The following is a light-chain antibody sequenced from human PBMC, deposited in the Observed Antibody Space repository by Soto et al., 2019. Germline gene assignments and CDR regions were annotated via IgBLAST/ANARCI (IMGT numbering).Light chain of an antibody. CDR3: QSYDSRLSVV. J-gene: IGLJ2*01. CDR2: DNS. V-gene: IGLV1-40*01. CDR1: YSSFGAGWD. Sequence: QLVLTQPPSVSGAPGLRVTLSCTGSYSSFGAGWDVHCYQRLPGTAPKLLIYDNSNRPSEVPDLFSGSKSGSSASLANTGLQAEDEADYYCQSYDSRLSVVFGGGTKLTVL.